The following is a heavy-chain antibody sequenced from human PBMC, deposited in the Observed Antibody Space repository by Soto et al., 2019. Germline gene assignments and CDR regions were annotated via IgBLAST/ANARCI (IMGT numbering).Heavy chain of an antibody. Sequence: SETLSLTCAVSSGSISSSNWWSWASQPPGKGMEWIGEIYHSESTNYNPSLKSRVTVSVDKSKNQFSLKLSSVTAADTALYYCARRGDQLLRNNWLDPWGQGTLVTVSS. CDR2: IYHSEST. D-gene: IGHD2-2*01. CDR1: SGSISSSNW. J-gene: IGHJ5*02. V-gene: IGHV4-4*02. CDR3: ARRGDQLLRNNWLDP.